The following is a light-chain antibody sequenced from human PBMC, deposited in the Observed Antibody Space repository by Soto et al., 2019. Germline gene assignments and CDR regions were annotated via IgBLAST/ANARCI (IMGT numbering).Light chain of an antibody. Sequence: EIVLTQSPGTLSLSPGERATLSCRASQSVSSNHLAWYQQRPGQSPRRLIFGASKRATGIPDRFNGSGSGTDFTLTISSLEPEDFAVYYCQQYGSTPYTFGQGTKLEIK. CDR3: QQYGSTPYT. J-gene: IGKJ2*01. V-gene: IGKV3-20*01. CDR1: QSVSSNH. CDR2: GAS.